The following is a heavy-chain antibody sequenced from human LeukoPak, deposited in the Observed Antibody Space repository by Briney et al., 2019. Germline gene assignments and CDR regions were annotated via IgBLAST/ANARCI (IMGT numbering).Heavy chain of an antibody. CDR2: IYYSGST. Sequence: SSETLSLTCTVSGGSISSYYWSWIRQPPGKGLEWVGYIYYSGSTNYNPSLKSRVTISVDTSKNQFSLKLSSVTAADTAVYYCARGFGGSYGVYYYGMDVWGQGTTVTVSS. J-gene: IGHJ6*02. CDR1: GGSISSYY. V-gene: IGHV4-59*01. CDR3: ARGFGGSYGVYYYGMDV. D-gene: IGHD5-18*01.